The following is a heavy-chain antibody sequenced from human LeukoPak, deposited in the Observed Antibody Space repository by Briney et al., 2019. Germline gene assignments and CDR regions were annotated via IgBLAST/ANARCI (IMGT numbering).Heavy chain of an antibody. J-gene: IGHJ4*02. CDR1: SGSISSGSYY. CDR2: IYTSGST. CDR3: ARGRVYFDY. V-gene: IGHV4-61*02. Sequence: PSETLSLTCTVSSGSISSGSYYWSWIRQPAGKGLEWIGRIYTSGSTNYNPSLKSRVTMSVDTSKNQFSLKLSSVTAADTAVYYCARGRVYFDYWGQGTLVTVSS.